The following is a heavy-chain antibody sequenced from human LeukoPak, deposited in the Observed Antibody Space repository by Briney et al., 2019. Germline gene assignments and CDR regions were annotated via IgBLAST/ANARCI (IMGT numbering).Heavy chain of an antibody. Sequence: SETLSLTCAVYGGSFSGYYWSWTRHPPGKGLEWSGEINHSGSTNHNTSLKRRVNIPVDTSKNQFPMKLSSVTVADTAVYYCANIGYCSGGSCYRYGMDVWGKGTTVTVSS. CDR1: GGSFSGYY. CDR3: ANIGYCSGGSCYRYGMDV. V-gene: IGHV4-34*01. CDR2: INHSGST. D-gene: IGHD2-15*01. J-gene: IGHJ6*04.